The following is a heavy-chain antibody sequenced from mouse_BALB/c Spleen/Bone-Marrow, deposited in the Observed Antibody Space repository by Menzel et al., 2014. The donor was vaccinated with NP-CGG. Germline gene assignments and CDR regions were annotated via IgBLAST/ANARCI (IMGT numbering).Heavy chain of an antibody. Sequence: EVKVEESGGGLVQPGGSMKLSCVASGFTFSNYWMNWVRQSPEKGLEWVAEIRLKSNNFATHYAESVKGRFTISRDDSKSSFYLEMNNLRAEDTGIYYCTSLYYYGSRYFDYWGQGTTLTVSS. CDR1: GFTFSNYW. CDR3: TSLYYYGSRYFDY. CDR2: IRLKSNNFAT. J-gene: IGHJ2*01. V-gene: IGHV6-6*02. D-gene: IGHD1-1*01.